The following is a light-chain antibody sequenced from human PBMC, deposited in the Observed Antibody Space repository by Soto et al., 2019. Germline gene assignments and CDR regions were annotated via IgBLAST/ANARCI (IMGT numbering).Light chain of an antibody. Sequence: EIVMTQSPATLSVSPGERATLSCRASQSVSSNLAWYQQKPGQAPRLLIYRASTRATGIPARFSGSGSGTEFTLTISSLQSEDFAVYYCQHYNNWPPWTFGQGTKVENK. CDR2: RAS. J-gene: IGKJ1*01. CDR3: QHYNNWPPWT. V-gene: IGKV3-15*01. CDR1: QSVSSN.